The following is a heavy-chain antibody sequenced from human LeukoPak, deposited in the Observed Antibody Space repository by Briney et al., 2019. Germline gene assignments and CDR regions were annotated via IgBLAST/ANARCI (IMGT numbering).Heavy chain of an antibody. Sequence: PSETLSLTCTVSGGSISSSSYYWGWIRQPPGKGLEWIGSIYYSGSTYYNPSLKSRVTISVDTSKNQFSLKLSSVTVADTAVYYCARQPPDFYGSGSYYNPGPIDYWGQGTLVTVSS. CDR2: IYYSGST. V-gene: IGHV4-39*01. CDR3: ARQPPDFYGSGSYYNPGPIDY. J-gene: IGHJ4*02. CDR1: GGSISSSSYY. D-gene: IGHD3-10*01.